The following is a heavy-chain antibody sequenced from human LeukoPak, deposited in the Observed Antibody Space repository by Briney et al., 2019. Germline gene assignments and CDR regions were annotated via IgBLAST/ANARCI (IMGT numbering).Heavy chain of an antibody. V-gene: IGHV4-61*02. CDR3: ARDSPPAYCSGGSCYFDY. Sequence: SETLSLTCTVSGGSISSNSYYWSWIRQPAGKGLEWIGRIYTSGSTDYNPSLKSRVTISKDTSKNEFSLKLSSVTAADTAVYYCARDSPPAYCSGGSCYFDYWGQGTMVTVSS. D-gene: IGHD2-15*01. CDR2: IYTSGST. J-gene: IGHJ4*02. CDR1: GGSISSNSYY.